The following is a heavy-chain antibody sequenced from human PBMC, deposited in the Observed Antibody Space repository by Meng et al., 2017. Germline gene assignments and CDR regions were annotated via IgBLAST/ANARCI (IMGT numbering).Heavy chain of an antibody. V-gene: IGHV2-5*02. CDR1: GVSLSTSGVG. CDR2: IYCDDDK. CDR3: AHRRDYYGSGNHFDY. D-gene: IGHD3-10*01. J-gene: IGHJ4*02. Sequence: GPSLVKPTRTPPRTCTLSGVSLSTSGVGVGWIRQPPGKALEWLALIYCDDDKRYSTSLKSRLTITKDTSKNQVVLTMTNMDPVDTATYYCAHRRDYYGSGNHFDYWGQGTLVTVSS.